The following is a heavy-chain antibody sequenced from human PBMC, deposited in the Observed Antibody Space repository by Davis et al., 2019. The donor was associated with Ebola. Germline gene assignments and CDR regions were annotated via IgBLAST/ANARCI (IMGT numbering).Heavy chain of an antibody. CDR1: PYSLTVLA. CDR2: FDPEDGEI. D-gene: IGHD5-12*01. Sequence: AASVKVSCKVSPYSLTVLALQWVRQAPGEGLEWMGGFDPEDGEIVYAQKFQGRVTMTRNTSISTAYMELSSLTSEDTAVYYCARGRKVAKMGSWFDPWGQGTLVTVSS. V-gene: IGHV1-24*01. J-gene: IGHJ5*02. CDR3: ARGRKVAKMGSWFDP.